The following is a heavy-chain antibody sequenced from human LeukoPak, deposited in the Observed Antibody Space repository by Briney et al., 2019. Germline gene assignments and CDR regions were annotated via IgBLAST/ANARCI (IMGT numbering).Heavy chain of an antibody. Sequence: SETLSLTCTVSGGSLSSSSYYWGWIRQPPGKGLEWIGSIYYSGSTYYNLSLKSRVTISVDTYKNQFSLKLSSVTAADTAVYYCARHRMYYYDSSGRGVADAFDIWGQGTMVTVSS. CDR1: GGSLSSSSYY. V-gene: IGHV4-39*01. J-gene: IGHJ3*02. D-gene: IGHD3-22*01. CDR3: ARHRMYYYDSSGRGVADAFDI. CDR2: IYYSGST.